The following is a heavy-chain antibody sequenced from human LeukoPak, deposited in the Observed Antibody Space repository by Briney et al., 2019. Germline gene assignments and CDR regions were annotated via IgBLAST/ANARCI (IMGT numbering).Heavy chain of an antibody. Sequence: SETLSLTCTVSGGSISSYYWSWIRQPAGKGLEWIGRIYTSGSTNYNPSLKSRVTISVDTSKNQFSLKLSSVTAADTAVYYCARGRYDFWSGYYGAFDYWGQGTLVTVSS. D-gene: IGHD3-3*01. CDR2: IYTSGST. V-gene: IGHV4-4*07. CDR3: ARGRYDFWSGYYGAFDY. CDR1: GGSISSYY. J-gene: IGHJ4*02.